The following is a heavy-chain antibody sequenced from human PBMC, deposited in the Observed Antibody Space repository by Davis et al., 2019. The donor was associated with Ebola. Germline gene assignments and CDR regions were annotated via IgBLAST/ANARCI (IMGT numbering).Heavy chain of an antibody. CDR1: GGSISSSSYY. CDR2: IYYSGST. J-gene: IGHJ3*02. D-gene: IGHD2-2*02. V-gene: IGHV4-39*01. Sequence: MPSETLSLTCTVSGGSISSSSYYWGWIRQPPGKGLEWIGSIYYSGSTYYNPSLKSRVTISVDTSKNQFSLKLSSVTAADTAVYYCARPRGCSSTSCYSSSGWYDAFDIWGQGTMVTVSS. CDR3: ARPRGCSSTSCYSSSGWYDAFDI.